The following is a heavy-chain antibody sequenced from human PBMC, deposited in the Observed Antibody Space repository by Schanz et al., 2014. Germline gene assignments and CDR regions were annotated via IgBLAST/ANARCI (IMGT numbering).Heavy chain of an antibody. J-gene: IGHJ5*02. D-gene: IGHD2-15*01. CDR3: ARGRGCTGGSCYSWFDL. Sequence: QVQLVQSGAEVKKPGASVKVSCKASGYTFTSYGISWVRQAPGQGLEWMGWISPYNGNTNYAQKLQGRVTMTADTSTGTAYMELRSLRSDDTAVYYCARGRGCTGGSCYSWFDLWGQGTLVTVAS. CDR1: GYTFTSYG. V-gene: IGHV1-18*01. CDR2: ISPYNGNT.